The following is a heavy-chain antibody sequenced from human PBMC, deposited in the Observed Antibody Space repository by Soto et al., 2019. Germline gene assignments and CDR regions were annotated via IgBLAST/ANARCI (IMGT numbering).Heavy chain of an antibody. D-gene: IGHD2-8*01. Sequence: RGESLKISCKGSGYSFTSYWIGWVRQMPGKGLEWMGIIYPGDSDTRYSPSFQGQVTISADKSISTAYLQWSSLKASDTAMYYCASFSCTNGVCYSGFDYWGQGTLVTVSS. V-gene: IGHV5-51*01. CDR2: IYPGDSDT. CDR3: ASFSCTNGVCYSGFDY. CDR1: GYSFTSYW. J-gene: IGHJ4*02.